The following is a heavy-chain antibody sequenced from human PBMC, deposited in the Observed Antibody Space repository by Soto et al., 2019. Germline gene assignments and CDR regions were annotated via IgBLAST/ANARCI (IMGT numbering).Heavy chain of an antibody. CDR2: IIPIFGTA. J-gene: IGHJ4*02. V-gene: IGHV1-69*13. CDR3: ASDPTVTTSFDY. Sequence: GASVKVSCKASGGTFSSYAISWVRQAPGQGLEWVGGIIPIFGTANYAQKFQGRVTITADESTSTAYMELSSLRSEDTAVYYCASDPTVTTSFDYWGQGTLVTVSS. D-gene: IGHD4-17*01. CDR1: GGTFSSYA.